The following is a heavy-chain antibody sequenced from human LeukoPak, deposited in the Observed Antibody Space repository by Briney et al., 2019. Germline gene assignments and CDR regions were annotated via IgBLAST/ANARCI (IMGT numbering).Heavy chain of an antibody. Sequence: GGSLRLSCAASGFTFSDYYMSWIRQAPGKGLEWVSYISSSGSTIYYADSVKGRFTISRDNAKNSRYLQMNSLRAEDTAVYYCARVWYDTLTGYYSLDYWGQGTLVTVSS. CDR2: ISSSGSTI. CDR3: ARVWYDTLTGYYSLDY. CDR1: GFTFSDYY. V-gene: IGHV3-11*01. J-gene: IGHJ4*02. D-gene: IGHD3-9*01.